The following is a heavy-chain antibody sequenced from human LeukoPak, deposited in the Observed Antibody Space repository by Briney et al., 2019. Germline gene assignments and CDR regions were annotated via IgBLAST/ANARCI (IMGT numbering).Heavy chain of an antibody. CDR1: GGTFSSYA. J-gene: IGHJ4*02. D-gene: IGHD4-11*01. Sequence: ASVKVSCKASGGTFSSYAISWVRQAPGQGLEWMGWINPNSGGTNYAQKFQGRVTMTRDTSISTAYMELSRLRSDDTAVYYCARETTVTSFDYWGQGTLVTVSS. CDR3: ARETTVTSFDY. CDR2: INPNSGGT. V-gene: IGHV1-2*02.